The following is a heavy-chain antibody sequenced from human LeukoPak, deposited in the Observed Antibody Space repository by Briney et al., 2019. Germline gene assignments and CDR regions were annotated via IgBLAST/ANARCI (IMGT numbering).Heavy chain of an antibody. D-gene: IGHD2-15*01. CDR3: AGYCSGGRCNAAGY. Sequence: GGSLRLSCAASGFTFSDYYMSWIRQAPGKGLEWVSYISSSGSTIYYADSVKGRFTTSRDNARNSLYLQMNSLRAEDTAVYYCAGYCSGGRCNAAGYWGQGTLATVSS. V-gene: IGHV3-11*01. CDR1: GFTFSDYY. J-gene: IGHJ4*02. CDR2: ISSSGSTI.